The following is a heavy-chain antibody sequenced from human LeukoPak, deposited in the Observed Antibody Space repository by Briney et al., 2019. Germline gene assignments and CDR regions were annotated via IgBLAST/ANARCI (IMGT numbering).Heavy chain of an antibody. J-gene: IGHJ4*02. D-gene: IGHD3-16*01. CDR1: GYTFTSYF. CDR2: INPSAGNT. CDR3: AREEEGGTFDY. Sequence: GASVKVSCKASGYTFTSYFMHRVRQAPGQGLEWMGIINPSAGNTRYAQKFQGRVTLTRDTSTSTVYMELSSLRSEDTAVYYCAREEEGGTFDYWGQGTLVTVSS. V-gene: IGHV1-46*01.